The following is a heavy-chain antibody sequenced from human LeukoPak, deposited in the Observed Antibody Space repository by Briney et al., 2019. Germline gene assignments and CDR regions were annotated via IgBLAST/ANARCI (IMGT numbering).Heavy chain of an antibody. CDR1: GFTFSSYW. V-gene: IGHV3-7*01. CDR2: IKQDGSEK. CDR3: AKDLWERPYAFDI. D-gene: IGHD1-26*01. Sequence: SGGSLRLSCAASGFTFSSYWMSWVRQAPGKGLEWVANIKQDGSEKYYVDSVKGRFTISRDNAKNSLYLQMNSLRAEDTAVYYCAKDLWERPYAFDIWGQGTMVTVSS. J-gene: IGHJ3*02.